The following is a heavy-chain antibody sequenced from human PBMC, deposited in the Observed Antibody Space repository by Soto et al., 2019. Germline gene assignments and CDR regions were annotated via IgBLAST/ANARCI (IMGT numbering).Heavy chain of an antibody. CDR3: AGLVVGFDP. J-gene: IGHJ5*02. D-gene: IGHD2-15*01. CDR2: TIPIFGTA. V-gene: IGHV1-69*01. CDR1: GGTFSIYA. Sequence: QVQLVQSGAEVKKPGSSVKVSCKASGGTFSIYAISWVRQAPGQGLEWMGGTIPIFGTANYAQNFEGRVTITADESTSTGYMERSSLRPEDTAVYYCAGLVVGFDPWGQGTLVTVSS.